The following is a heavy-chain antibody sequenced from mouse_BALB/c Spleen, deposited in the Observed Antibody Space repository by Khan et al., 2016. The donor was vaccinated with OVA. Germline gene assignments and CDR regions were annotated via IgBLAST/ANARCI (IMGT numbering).Heavy chain of an antibody. CDR1: GYTFTSYW. CDR3: ARDRIDY. V-gene: IGHV1-7*01. Sequence: QVQLKESGAELAKPGASVKMSCTASGYTFTSYWMHWIKQRPGQGMEWIGYINPTSGYTDYNQKFKDKATLNADKYSSTAYMQLSSLTSDYSAVYYCARDRIDYWGQGTALTVSS. J-gene: IGHJ2*01. CDR2: INPTSGYT.